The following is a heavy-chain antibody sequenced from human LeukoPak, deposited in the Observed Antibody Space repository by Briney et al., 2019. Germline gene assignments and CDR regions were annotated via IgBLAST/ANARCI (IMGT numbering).Heavy chain of an antibody. CDR1: GYTFTGYY. V-gene: IGHV1-8*02. CDR2: INPNSGNT. J-gene: IGHJ6*02. CDR3: ARGVYGMDV. Sequence: GASVKVSCKASGYTFTGYYMHWVRQAPGQGLEWMGWINPNSGNTGYAQKFQGRVTMTRNISISTAYMELSSLRSEDTAVYYCARGVYGMDVWGQGTTVTVSS.